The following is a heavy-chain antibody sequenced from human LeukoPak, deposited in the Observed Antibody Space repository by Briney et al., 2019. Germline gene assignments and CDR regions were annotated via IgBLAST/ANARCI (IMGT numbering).Heavy chain of an antibody. CDR1: GFTFDDYG. J-gene: IGHJ4*02. CDR3: ARTNYYDSSGFDY. CDR2: INWYGGST. Sequence: PGGSLRLSCAPSGFTFDDYGMSWVRQAPGKGLEWVSGINWYGGSTGYADSVKGRFTISRDNAKNSLYLQMNSLRAEDTALYYCARTNYYDSSGFDYWGQGTLVTVSS. D-gene: IGHD3-22*01. V-gene: IGHV3-20*04.